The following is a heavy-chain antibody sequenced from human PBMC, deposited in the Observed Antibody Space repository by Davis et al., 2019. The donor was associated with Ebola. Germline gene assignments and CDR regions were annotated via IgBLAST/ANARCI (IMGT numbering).Heavy chain of an antibody. Sequence: GESLKISCNGSGYSFTSYWISWVRQMPGKGLEWMGRIDPSDSYTNYSPSFQGHVTISADKSISTAYLQWSSLKASDTAMYYCARREGYSSSWTFDYWGQGTLVTVSS. V-gene: IGHV5-10-1*01. CDR1: GYSFTSYW. J-gene: IGHJ4*02. D-gene: IGHD6-13*01. CDR3: ARREGYSSSWTFDY. CDR2: IDPSDSYT.